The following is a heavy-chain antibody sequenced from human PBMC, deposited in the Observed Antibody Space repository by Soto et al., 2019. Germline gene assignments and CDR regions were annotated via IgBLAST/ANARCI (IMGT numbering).Heavy chain of an antibody. D-gene: IGHD3-22*01. CDR3: ARDDYYDSSGYYYESFFDY. Sequence: GGSLRLSCAASGFTFSSYSMNWVRQAPGKGLEWVSSISSSSSYIYYADSVKGRFTISRDNAKNSLYLQMNSLRAEDTAVYYCARDDYYDSSGYYYESFFDYWGQGTLVTVSS. J-gene: IGHJ4*02. V-gene: IGHV3-21*01. CDR1: GFTFSSYS. CDR2: ISSSSSYI.